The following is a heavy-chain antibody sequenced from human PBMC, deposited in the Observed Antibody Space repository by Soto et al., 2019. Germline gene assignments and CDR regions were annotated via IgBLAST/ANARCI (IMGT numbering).Heavy chain of an antibody. J-gene: IGHJ4*02. CDR3: AKGLLLPALLAEIDY. D-gene: IGHD2-2*01. Sequence: QVQLVESGGGVVQPGSSLGLSCAASGFTFSSYGWHWVRQAPGKGREWVAVISYDGSNKYYADSVKGRFTISRDNSKNTLYLQMNSLRAEDTAVYYCAKGLLLPALLAEIDYWGQGTLVTVSS. V-gene: IGHV3-30*18. CDR1: GFTFSSYG. CDR2: ISYDGSNK.